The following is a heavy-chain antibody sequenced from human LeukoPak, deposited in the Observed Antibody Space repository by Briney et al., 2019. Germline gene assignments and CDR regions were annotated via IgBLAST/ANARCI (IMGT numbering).Heavy chain of an antibody. CDR3: ARNAYYYEGSGIDY. J-gene: IGHJ4*02. Sequence: SETLSLTCTVSGGSVSSGSYYWSWIRQPPGKGLEWIGYIYYSGSTNYNPSLKSRVPLSVDTSKNQFSLKLSSVTAADTAVYYCARNAYYYEGSGIDYWGQGTLVTVSS. D-gene: IGHD3-22*01. V-gene: IGHV4-61*01. CDR2: IYYSGST. CDR1: GGSVSSGSYY.